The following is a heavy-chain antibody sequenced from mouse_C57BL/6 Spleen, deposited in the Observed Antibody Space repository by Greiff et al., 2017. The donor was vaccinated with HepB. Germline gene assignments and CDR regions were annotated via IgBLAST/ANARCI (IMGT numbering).Heavy chain of an antibody. Sequence: DVKLQESGPGLVKPSQSLSLTCSVTGYSITSGYYWNWIRQFPGNKLEWMGYISYDGSKNYNPSLKNRISITRDTSKNQFVLKLNSVTTEDTATYYCAREIYYKDWGQGTLVTVSA. CDR2: ISYDGSK. CDR1: GYSITSGYY. J-gene: IGHJ3*01. CDR3: AREIYYKD. V-gene: IGHV3-6*01. D-gene: IGHD2-1*01.